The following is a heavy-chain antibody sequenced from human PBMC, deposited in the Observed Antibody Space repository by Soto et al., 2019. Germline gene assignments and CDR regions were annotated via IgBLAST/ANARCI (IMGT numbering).Heavy chain of an antibody. CDR3: ARRGPGTYFDY. Sequence: GGSLRLSCAASGFTLSSYATNWVRQAPGKGLEWVSVISGSGDSTYYADSVKGRFTISRDNSKNTLYLQMNSLRTEDTAVYYCARRGPGTYFDYWGQGTLVTVSS. CDR1: GFTLSSYA. V-gene: IGHV3-23*01. J-gene: IGHJ4*02. D-gene: IGHD6-13*01. CDR2: ISGSGDST.